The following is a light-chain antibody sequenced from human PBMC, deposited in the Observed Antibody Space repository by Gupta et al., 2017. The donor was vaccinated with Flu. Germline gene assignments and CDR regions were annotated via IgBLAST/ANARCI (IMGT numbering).Light chain of an antibody. CDR3: QQYNNWPPVS. Sequence: EIVMTQSPATLSVSPGERATRSCRASQSVSSNLAWYQQKPGQAPRLLIYGASTRATGIPSRFSGSGSGTEFTLTISSLQSEDFAVYYCQQYNNWPPVSFGHGTKLEIK. V-gene: IGKV3-15*01. CDR1: QSVSSN. J-gene: IGKJ2*03. CDR2: GAS.